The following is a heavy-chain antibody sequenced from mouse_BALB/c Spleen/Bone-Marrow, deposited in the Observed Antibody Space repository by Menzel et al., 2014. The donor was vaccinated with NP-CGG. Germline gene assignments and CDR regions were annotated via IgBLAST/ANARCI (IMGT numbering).Heavy chain of an antibody. Sequence: EVKVVESGPGLVKPSQTVSLICTITGISITTGNYRWSWIRQFPGNKLEWIGYIYYSGTITYNPSLTSRTTITRDTSKNQFFLEMNSLTAEDTATYYCARYGNYFDYWGQGTTLTVSS. CDR3: ARYGNYFDY. D-gene: IGHD2-1*01. J-gene: IGHJ2*01. CDR1: GISITTGNYR. V-gene: IGHV3-5*02. CDR2: IYYSGTI.